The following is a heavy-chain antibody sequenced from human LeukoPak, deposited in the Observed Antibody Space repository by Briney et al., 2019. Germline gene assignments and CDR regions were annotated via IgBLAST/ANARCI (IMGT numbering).Heavy chain of an antibody. CDR2: ISAYNDNT. Sequence: GASVKVSCKASGYTFTSYGISWVRQAPGQGLEWMGWISAYNDNTKYAQKLQGRVTMTTDTSTSTAYMELRSLRSDDTAVYYCARDHYYDSSGYYWSYYYYYYMDVWGKGTTVTVSS. V-gene: IGHV1-18*01. D-gene: IGHD3-22*01. CDR3: ARDHYYDSSGYYWSYYYYYYMDV. J-gene: IGHJ6*03. CDR1: GYTFTSYG.